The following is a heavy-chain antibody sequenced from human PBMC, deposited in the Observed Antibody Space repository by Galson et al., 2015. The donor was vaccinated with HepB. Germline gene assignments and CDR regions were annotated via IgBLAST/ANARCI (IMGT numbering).Heavy chain of an antibody. Sequence: QSGAEVKKPGESLKISCKGSGYSFTSYWIGWVRQMPGKGLEWMGIIYPGDSDTRYSPSFQGQVTISADKSISTAYLQWSSLKASDTAMYYCARQGCSSTSCYINWFDPWGQGTLVTVSS. D-gene: IGHD2-2*02. CDR3: ARQGCSSTSCYINWFDP. J-gene: IGHJ5*02. CDR1: GYSFTSYW. CDR2: IYPGDSDT. V-gene: IGHV5-51*01.